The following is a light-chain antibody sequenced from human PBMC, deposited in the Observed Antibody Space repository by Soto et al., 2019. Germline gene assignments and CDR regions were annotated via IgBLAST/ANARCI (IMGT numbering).Light chain of an antibody. CDR3: QQYNSYSWT. CDR1: QSISSW. Sequence: DIQMTQSPSTLSASVGDGVSMTCRASQSISSWLAWYQQKPGKAPKRLIYKASSLESGVPPRFSGSGSGTEFTLTISSLQPDDFATYYCQQYNSYSWTFGQGTKVDIK. CDR2: KAS. V-gene: IGKV1-5*03. J-gene: IGKJ1*01.